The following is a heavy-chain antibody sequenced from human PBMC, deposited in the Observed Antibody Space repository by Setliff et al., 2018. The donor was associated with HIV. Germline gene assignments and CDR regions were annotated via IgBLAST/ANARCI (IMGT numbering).Heavy chain of an antibody. J-gene: IGHJ3*02. CDR3: ARGQLDRHLRSDVPFDI. CDR2: ISASSDNT. Sequence: ASVKVSCKASGYTFTTYGFNWVRQAPGQGLEWMGWISASSDNTNYAQKFQGRVTLTTDTSTDTVYMELKSLRSDGTAVYFCARGQLDRHLRSDVPFDIWGQGTMVTVSS. CDR1: GYTFTTYG. D-gene: IGHD1-1*01. V-gene: IGHV1-18*01.